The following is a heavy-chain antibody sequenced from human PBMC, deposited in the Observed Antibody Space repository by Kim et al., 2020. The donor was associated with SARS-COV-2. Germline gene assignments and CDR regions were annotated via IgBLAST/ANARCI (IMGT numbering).Heavy chain of an antibody. CDR2: INPSGGST. J-gene: IGHJ6*02. CDR3: ARGGHSSSWRGVSYYGMDV. CDR1: GYTFTSYY. V-gene: IGHV1-46*01. D-gene: IGHD6-13*01. Sequence: ASVKVSCKASGYTFTSYYMHWVRQAPGQGLEWMGIINPSGGSTSYAQKFQGRVTMTRDTSTSTVYMELSSLRSEDTAVYYCARGGHSSSWRGVSYYGMDVWGQGTTVTVSS.